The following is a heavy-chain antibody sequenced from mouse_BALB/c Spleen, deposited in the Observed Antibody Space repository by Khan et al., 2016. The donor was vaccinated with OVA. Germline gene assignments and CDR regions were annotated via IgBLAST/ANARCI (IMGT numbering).Heavy chain of an antibody. V-gene: IGHV3-2*02. J-gene: IGHJ4*01. CDR1: GYSITSDYA. D-gene: IGHD2-3*01. CDR3: ARDGSRYNYAMDY. CDR2: ISYSGST. Sequence: EVQLQESGPGLVKPSQSLSLTCTVTGYSITSDYAWNWIRQFPGNKLEWMGYISYSGSTNYNPALKSRISITRDTSKNQFFLQLNPVTTEDIATYYCARDGSRYNYAMDYWGQGTSVTVSS.